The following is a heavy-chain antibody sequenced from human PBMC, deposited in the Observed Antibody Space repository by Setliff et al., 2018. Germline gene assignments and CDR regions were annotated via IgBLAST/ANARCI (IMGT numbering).Heavy chain of an antibody. D-gene: IGHD5-18*01. Sequence: PGESLKISCKASEYTFSDYWIGWVRQMPGKGLEWMGIIYPGDSGTRYSPSFKGQVTISADKSISTAYLQWSSLEASDTAMYYCARLTPMADFDYWGQGTLVTVSS. J-gene: IGHJ4*02. CDR3: ARLTPMADFDY. CDR1: EYTFSDYW. CDR2: IYPGDSGT. V-gene: IGHV5-51*01.